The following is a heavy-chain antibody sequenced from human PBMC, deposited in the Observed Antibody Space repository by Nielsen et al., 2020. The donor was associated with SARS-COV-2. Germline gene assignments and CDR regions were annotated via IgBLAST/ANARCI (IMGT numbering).Heavy chain of an antibody. Sequence: ASVKVSCKASGYTFTSYAMNWVRQAPGQGLEWMGWINTNTGNPTYAQGFTGRFVFSLDTSVSTAYLQISSLKAEDTAVYYCARDWSIRRVSFWSGYSSVWGQGTLVTVSS. CDR1: GYTFTSYA. J-gene: IGHJ4*02. D-gene: IGHD3-3*01. CDR3: ARDWSIRRVSFWSGYSSV. V-gene: IGHV7-4-1*02. CDR2: INTNTGNP.